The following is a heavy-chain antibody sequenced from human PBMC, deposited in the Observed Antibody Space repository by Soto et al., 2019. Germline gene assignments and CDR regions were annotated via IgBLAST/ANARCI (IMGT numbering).Heavy chain of an antibody. D-gene: IGHD2-15*01. CDR3: ARIHDSNSYYDGMDV. V-gene: IGHV3-23*01. CDR1: GFTFSSYA. J-gene: IGHJ6*01. CDR2: ISGSGGST. Sequence: PGGSLRLSCAASGFTFSSYAMSWVRQAPGKGLERVSAISGSGGSTYYADSVKGRFTISRDNSKNTLYLQMNSLRAEDTAVYYCARIHDSNSYYDGMDVWGQGTTVTVSS.